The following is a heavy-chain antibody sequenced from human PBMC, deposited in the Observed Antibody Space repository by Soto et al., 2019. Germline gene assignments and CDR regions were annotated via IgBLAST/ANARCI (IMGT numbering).Heavy chain of an antibody. Sequence: ASVKVSCKASGYTFTSYDINWVRQATGQGLEWMGWMNPNSGNTGYAQKFQGRVTMTRNTSISTAYMELNRLKSEDTAVYYCARERGYAVDREYFYYGMDIWGQGTTVTVSS. CDR1: GYTFTSYD. CDR2: MNPNSGNT. V-gene: IGHV1-8*01. CDR3: ARERGYAVDREYFYYGMDI. D-gene: IGHD3-10*01. J-gene: IGHJ6*02.